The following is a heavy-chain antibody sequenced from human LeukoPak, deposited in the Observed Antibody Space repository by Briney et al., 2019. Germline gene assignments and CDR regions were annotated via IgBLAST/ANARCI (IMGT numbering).Heavy chain of an antibody. V-gene: IGHV4-59*01. CDR2: IYYSGST. Sequence: TSETLSFTCTVSGGSISSYYWSWIRQPPGKGLEWIGYIYYSGSTNYNPSLKSRVTISVDTSKNQFSLKLSSVTAADTAVYYCASSGYYYYGMDVWGQGTTVTVSS. J-gene: IGHJ6*02. CDR1: GGSISSYY. CDR3: ASSGYYYYGMDV.